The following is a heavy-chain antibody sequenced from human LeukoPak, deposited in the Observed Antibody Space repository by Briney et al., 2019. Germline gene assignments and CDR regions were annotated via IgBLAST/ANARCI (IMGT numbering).Heavy chain of an antibody. D-gene: IGHD5-12*01. Sequence: SQTLSLTCDISGGSVSSNSAAWNWIRQSPSRGLEWLGRTYYRSKWYNDSALSLKSRITINPDTSKNQFSLHLNSVTPEDSAVYYCARGYLAGLRTYYYFYMDVWGKGTTVTVSS. CDR1: GGSVSSNSAA. CDR2: TYYRSKWYN. J-gene: IGHJ6*03. CDR3: ARGYLAGLRTYYYFYMDV. V-gene: IGHV6-1*01.